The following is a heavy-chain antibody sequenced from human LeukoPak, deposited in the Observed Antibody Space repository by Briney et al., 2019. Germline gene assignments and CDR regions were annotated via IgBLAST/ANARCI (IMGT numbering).Heavy chain of an antibody. V-gene: IGHV3-7*04. J-gene: IGHJ6*02. D-gene: IGHD2-2*01. CDR3: ARDPVYSCSSTSCRMPYYYYYGMDV. Sequence: GGSLRLSCAALGFTFSSYWMSWVRQAPGKGLEWVANIKQDGSEKYYVDSVKGRFTISRDNAKNSLYLQMNSLRAEDTAVYYCARDPVYSCSSTSCRMPYYYYYGMDVWGQGTTVTVSS. CDR2: IKQDGSEK. CDR1: GFTFSSYW.